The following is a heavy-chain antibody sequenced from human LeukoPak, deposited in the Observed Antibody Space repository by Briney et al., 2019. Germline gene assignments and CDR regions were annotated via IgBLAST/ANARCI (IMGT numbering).Heavy chain of an antibody. D-gene: IGHD3/OR15-3a*01. V-gene: IGHV3-23*01. Sequence: GGSLRVSCALSVNTLSNYGMSWVRQSPGEGLECVAGISDSGGSTNYADSVRGGFTISRDIPKNTLYLQINSMRAEDTAVYSCAKRGVVIRVILVGFHKEAYYFESWGQGALVTVSS. J-gene: IGHJ4*02. CDR3: AKRGVVIRVILVGFHKEAYYFES. CDR2: ISDSGGST. CDR1: VNTLSNYG.